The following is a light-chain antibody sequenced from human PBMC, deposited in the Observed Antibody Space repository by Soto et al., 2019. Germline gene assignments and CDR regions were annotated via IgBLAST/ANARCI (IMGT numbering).Light chain of an antibody. J-gene: IGLJ2*01. CDR2: GNS. CDR1: SSNIGAGYD. V-gene: IGLV1-40*01. CDR3: QSYDSSLSGRVV. Sequence: QSVLTQPPSVSGAPGQSVTISCTGSSSNIGAGYDVHWYQQLPGTAPKLLIYGNSNRPSGVPDRFSGSKSGTSPSLAITGLQAEDEADYYCQSYDSSLSGRVVFGGGTKLTVL.